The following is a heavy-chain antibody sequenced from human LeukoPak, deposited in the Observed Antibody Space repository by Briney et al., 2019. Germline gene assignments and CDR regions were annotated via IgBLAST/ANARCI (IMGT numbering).Heavy chain of an antibody. J-gene: IGHJ3*02. CDR2: IYYSWST. D-gene: IGHD6-19*01. Sequence: PSETLSVTCAGYCGSFSDNYWSWIPPSPGKGLEWIGYIYYSWSTYYNPSLKSRVTISVDTSKNQYSLKLSSVNAADTAVYYCGRAESDQSGYEETAMAGTVWAFDIWGQGTMVTVSS. CDR1: CGSFSDNY. V-gene: IGHV4-34*01. CDR3: GRAESDQSGYEETAMAGTVWAFDI.